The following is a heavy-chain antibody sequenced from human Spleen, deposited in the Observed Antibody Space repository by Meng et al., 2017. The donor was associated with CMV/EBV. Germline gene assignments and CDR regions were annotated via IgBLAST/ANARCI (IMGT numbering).Heavy chain of an antibody. D-gene: IGHD2-2*02. CDR1: GFTFTSNG. J-gene: IGHJ6*02. V-gene: IGHV3-30*02. CDR2: IRYDGRVQ. Sequence: GGSLRLSCATSGFTFTSNGIHWVRQTPGKGLEWVAFIRYDGRVQYDADSVKGRFTISRDNSKNTLYLQMNSLRPEDTAVYYCAKEGPGYCSGSSCYRGYGMDVWGQGTTDTVSS. CDR3: AKEGPGYCSGSSCYRGYGMDV.